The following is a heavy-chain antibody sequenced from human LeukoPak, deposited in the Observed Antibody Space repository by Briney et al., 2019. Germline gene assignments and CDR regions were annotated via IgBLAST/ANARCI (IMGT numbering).Heavy chain of an antibody. V-gene: IGHV4-61*01. CDR1: DASVSSDNYY. Sequence: SETLSLTCTVSDASVSSDNYYWSWIRQPPGKGLEWIGYVYYSGSTNYSPSLKSRVTMSVDTSKNLFSLKVSSVTAADTAVYYCARGRSNYYGMDVWGQGTTVTVSS. D-gene: IGHD1-26*01. J-gene: IGHJ6*02. CDR2: VYYSGST. CDR3: ARGRSNYYGMDV.